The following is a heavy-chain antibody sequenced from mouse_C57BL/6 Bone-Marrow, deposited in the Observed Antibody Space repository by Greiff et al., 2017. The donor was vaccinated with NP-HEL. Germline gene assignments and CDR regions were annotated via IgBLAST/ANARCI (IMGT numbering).Heavy chain of an antibody. CDR1: GFSLTSYA. CDR3: ASYYYGSSPIPLYYYAMDY. Sequence: VMLVESGPGLVAPSQSLSITCTVSGFSLTSYAISWVRQPPGKGLEWLGVIWTGGGTNYNSALKSRLSISKDNSKSQVFLKMNSLQTDDTARYYCASYYYGSSPIPLYYYAMDYWGQGTSVTVSS. J-gene: IGHJ4*01. V-gene: IGHV2-9-1*01. CDR2: IWTGGGT. D-gene: IGHD1-1*01.